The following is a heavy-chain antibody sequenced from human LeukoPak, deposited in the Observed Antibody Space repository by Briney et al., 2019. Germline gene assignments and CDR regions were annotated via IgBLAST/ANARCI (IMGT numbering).Heavy chain of an antibody. V-gene: IGHV3-30-3*01. J-gene: IGHJ4*02. CDR1: GFTFSSYA. Sequence: GGSLRLSCAASGFTFSSYAMHWVRQAPGKGLEWVAIISDDGSNEYYADSVKGRFSISRDNSKNTLYLQMNSLRAEDTAVYYCATPKGGSGSHRAPLEYWGQGTLVTVSS. CDR2: ISDDGSNE. D-gene: IGHD3-10*01. CDR3: ATPKGGSGSHRAPLEY.